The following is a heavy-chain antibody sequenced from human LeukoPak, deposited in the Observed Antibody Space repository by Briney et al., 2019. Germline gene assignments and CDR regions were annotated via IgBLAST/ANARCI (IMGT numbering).Heavy chain of an antibody. CDR1: GFTFTNYG. V-gene: IGHV3-30*02. Sequence: GGSLRLSCAASGFTFTNYGMHWVRQAPGKGLEWVAFIRYDGSNKYYADSVKGRFTISRDNSKSTLYLQMNSLRAEDTALYYCAKDGKYCSGSTCHSNFWGQGTLVTVSS. D-gene: IGHD2-15*01. CDR3: AKDGKYCSGSTCHSNF. CDR2: IRYDGSNK. J-gene: IGHJ4*02.